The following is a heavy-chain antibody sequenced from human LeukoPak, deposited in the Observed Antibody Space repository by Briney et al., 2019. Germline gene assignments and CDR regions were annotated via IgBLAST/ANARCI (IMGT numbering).Heavy chain of an antibody. D-gene: IGHD3-22*01. CDR1: GGSISSSSYY. Sequence: SETLSLTCTVSGGSISSSSYYWGWIRQPPGKGLEWIGSIYYSGSTYYNPSLKSRVTISVDTSKNQFSLKLSSVTAADTAVYYCARSRDYDSSGYYYPEGFDYWGQGTLVTVSS. J-gene: IGHJ4*02. V-gene: IGHV4-39*07. CDR2: IYYSGST. CDR3: ARSRDYDSSGYYYPEGFDY.